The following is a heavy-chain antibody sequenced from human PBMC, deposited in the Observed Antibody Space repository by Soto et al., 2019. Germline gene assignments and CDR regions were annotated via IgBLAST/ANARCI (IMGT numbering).Heavy chain of an antibody. D-gene: IGHD2-21*01. CDR2: IRSNAYGGTA. CDR1: GFTFSDYA. V-gene: IGHV3-49*04. Sequence: RRLSCTASGFTFSDYAMSWVRQAPGKGLEWVGFIRSNAYGGTAEYAASVKGRFAISRDDSKSIAYLQMNSLKSEDTALYYCTRDLSPPSSCGGDCYGMDVWGQGTTVTVSS. J-gene: IGHJ6*02. CDR3: TRDLSPPSSCGGDCYGMDV.